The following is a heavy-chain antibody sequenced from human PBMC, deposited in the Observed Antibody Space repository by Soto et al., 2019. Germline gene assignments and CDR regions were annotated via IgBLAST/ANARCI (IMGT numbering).Heavy chain of an antibody. CDR1: GYTFTRYG. D-gene: IGHD4-17*01. Sequence: QVQLGQSGAEVKKPGASVKVSCKASGYTFTRYGISWVRQAPGQGLEWMGWISAYNGNTNYAQKLQGRVTMTTDTSTSTAIMELRSLRSDDTAVYYCAREGDSGDYGWAFDIWGQGTMVTVSS. V-gene: IGHV1-18*01. J-gene: IGHJ3*02. CDR2: ISAYNGNT. CDR3: AREGDSGDYGWAFDI.